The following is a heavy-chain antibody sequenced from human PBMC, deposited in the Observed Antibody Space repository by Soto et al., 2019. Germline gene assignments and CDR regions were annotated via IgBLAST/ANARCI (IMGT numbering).Heavy chain of an antibody. CDR3: SRDSKDDSSGKYGGFDH. CDR1: GFTFSNFG. Sequence: QVQLVESGGGVVQPGRSLRLSCVASGFTFSNFGMHWVRQAPGKGLEWVAAIYYDGSNKYYADSVKGRFTISRDNSKNTLYLQMNSLRAEDSAVYYCSRDSKDDSSGKYGGFDHWGQGTLVTVSS. D-gene: IGHD3-22*01. J-gene: IGHJ5*02. V-gene: IGHV3-33*01. CDR2: IYYDGSNK.